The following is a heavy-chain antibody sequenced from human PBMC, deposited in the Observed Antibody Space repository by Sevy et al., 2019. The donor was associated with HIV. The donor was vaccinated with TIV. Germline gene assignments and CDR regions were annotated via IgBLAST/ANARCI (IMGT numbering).Heavy chain of an antibody. CDR2: TYYRSQWYN. Sequence: SQNLSLTCAISGDSVSSNSAAWNWIRQSPSRGLEWLGRTYYRSQWYNDYAVSVKSRITINPDTSKNQFSLQLNSVTPEDTAVYYCARALGSSSWYGGYYFDYWGQGTLVTVSS. V-gene: IGHV6-1*01. CDR3: ARALGSSSWYGGYYFDY. D-gene: IGHD6-13*01. J-gene: IGHJ4*02. CDR1: GDSVSSNSAA.